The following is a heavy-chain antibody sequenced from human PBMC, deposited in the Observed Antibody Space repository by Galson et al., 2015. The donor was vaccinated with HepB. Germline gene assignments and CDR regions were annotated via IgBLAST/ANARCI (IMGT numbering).Heavy chain of an antibody. CDR2: ISGAGTVT. D-gene: IGHD3-10*01. CDR1: GFTFGGYA. V-gene: IGHV3-43*02. Sequence: SLRLSCAASGFTFGGYAMHWVRQGPGEGLEWVSLISGAGTVTYYADSVKGRFPVSRDNCKNSLYLQMSSLRPEDTALYYCAQDFSGYYAAVSYYSPYFFDSWGRGTLVTVSS. J-gene: IGHJ4*02. CDR3: AQDFSGYYAAVSYYSPYFFDS.